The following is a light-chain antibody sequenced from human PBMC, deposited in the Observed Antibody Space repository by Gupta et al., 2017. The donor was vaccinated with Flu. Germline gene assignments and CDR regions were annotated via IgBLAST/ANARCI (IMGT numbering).Light chain of an antibody. CDR1: TGAVTTGYY. CDR3: LLYYGGAQLGV. V-gene: IGLV7-43*01. Sequence: QTVVTQEPSLTVSPGGPVTLTCASSTGAVTTGYYPNWFQQKPGQAPRALIYSTSNQHSWTPARFSGSLLGDKAALTLSGVQPEDEAEYYCLLYYGGAQLGVFGGGTKLTVL. J-gene: IGLJ3*02. CDR2: STS.